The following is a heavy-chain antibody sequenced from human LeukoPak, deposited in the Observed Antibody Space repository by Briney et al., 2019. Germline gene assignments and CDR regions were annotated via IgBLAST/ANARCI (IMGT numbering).Heavy chain of an antibody. J-gene: IGHJ4*02. CDR3: ARHRGPSLHSSGYFDY. CDR2: MSHDGTNK. CDR1: GFPFSGYA. V-gene: IGHV3-30-3*01. Sequence: GGSLRLSCAASGFPFSGYAMHWVGQAPGKGLEWVAVMSHDGTNKYYADSVTGRFTISRDNSKNTLYLQMDSLRTEDTAVYYCARHRGPSLHSSGYFDYWGQGTLVTVSS. D-gene: IGHD3-22*01.